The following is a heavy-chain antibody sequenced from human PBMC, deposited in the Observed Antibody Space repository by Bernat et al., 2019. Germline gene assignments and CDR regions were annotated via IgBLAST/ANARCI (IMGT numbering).Heavy chain of an antibody. V-gene: IGHV3-21*05. CDR2: ISTGSNYI. J-gene: IGHJ4*02. CDR1: GFIFISYS. Sequence: EVQLVESGGGLVQPGGSLRLSCAASGFIFISYSMTWVRQAPGKGLEWVSYISTGSNYIYYADSVKGRFTISRDNAKNSLFLQMNSLRAEDTAVYYCARGPGNFDCWGQGTLVTVSS. CDR3: ARGPGNFDC.